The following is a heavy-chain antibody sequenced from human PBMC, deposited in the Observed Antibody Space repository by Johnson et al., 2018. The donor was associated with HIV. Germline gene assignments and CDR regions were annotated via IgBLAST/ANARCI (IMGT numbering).Heavy chain of an antibody. CDR1: GFTFDDYA. J-gene: IGHJ3*02. V-gene: IGHV3-9*01. CDR3: ATDNELIAAGGHCAFDI. D-gene: IGHD6-13*01. Sequence: VQLVESGGGLVQPGRSLRLSCAASGFTFDDYAMHWVRQAPGKGLEWVSGISWNSGSIGYADSVKGRFTISRDNAKNSLYLQMNSLRAEATAVYYWATDNELIAAGGHCAFDIWGQGTMVTVSS. CDR2: ISWNSGSI.